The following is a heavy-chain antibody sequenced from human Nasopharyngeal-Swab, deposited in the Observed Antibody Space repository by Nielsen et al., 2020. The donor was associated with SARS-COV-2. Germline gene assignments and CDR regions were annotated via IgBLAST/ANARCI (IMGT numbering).Heavy chain of an antibody. V-gene: IGHV1-18*01. D-gene: IGHD4/OR15-4a*01. CDR3: ARAMTMVVTIPAY. CDR2: ISACNGNT. J-gene: IGHJ4*02. Sequence: WVRQAPGQGLEWMGWISACNGNTNYAQKLQGRVTMTTDTSTSTAYMELRSLRSDDTAVYYCARAMTMVVTIPAYWGQGTLVTVSS.